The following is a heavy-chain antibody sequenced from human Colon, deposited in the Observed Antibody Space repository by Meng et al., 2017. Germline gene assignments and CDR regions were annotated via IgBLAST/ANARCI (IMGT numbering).Heavy chain of an antibody. CDR3: AHSPQGYFDY. Sequence: QITLKETGPALVKPTPTVTLTCTFSGFSLTTSAVSVAWIRQPPGEALEWLALIYWDDDKRYSPSLKNRLALTKDTSKNQVVLTMTNMDPMDTGTYYCAHSPQGYFDYWGPGTLVTVSS. J-gene: IGHJ4*02. CDR1: GFSLTTSAVS. V-gene: IGHV2-5*02. CDR2: IYWDDDK.